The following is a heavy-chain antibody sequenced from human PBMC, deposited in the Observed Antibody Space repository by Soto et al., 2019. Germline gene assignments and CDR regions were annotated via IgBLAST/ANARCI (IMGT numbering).Heavy chain of an antibody. Sequence: QVQLVESGGGVVQPGRSLRLSCAASGFTFSSYDMHWVRQAPGKGLEWVALISYGGSNNYYADSVKGRFTISRDNSKNTLYLQMNSLRAEDTAVYYCAKGDYGDYDYFQPWGQGSLVTVSS. J-gene: IGHJ1*01. CDR2: ISYGGSNN. CDR1: GFTFSSYD. CDR3: AKGDYGDYDYFQP. V-gene: IGHV3-30*18. D-gene: IGHD4-17*01.